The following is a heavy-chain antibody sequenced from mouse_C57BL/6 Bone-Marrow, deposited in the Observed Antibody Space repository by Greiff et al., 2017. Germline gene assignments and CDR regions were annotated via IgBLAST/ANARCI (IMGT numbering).Heavy chain of an antibody. V-gene: IGHV5-6*01. CDR3: ARPGGNYDFDY. CDR1: GFTFSSYG. D-gene: IGHD2-1*01. Sequence: EVKLMESGGDLVKPGGSLKLSCAASGFTFSSYGMSWVRQTPDKRLEWVATISSGGSYTYYPDSVKGRFTISRDNAKNTLYLQMSSLKSEDTAMYYCARPGGNYDFDYWGQGTTLTVSS. CDR2: ISSGGSYT. J-gene: IGHJ2*01.